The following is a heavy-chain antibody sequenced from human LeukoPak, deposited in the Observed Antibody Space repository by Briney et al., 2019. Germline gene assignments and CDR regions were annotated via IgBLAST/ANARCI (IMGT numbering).Heavy chain of an antibody. V-gene: IGHV4-59*12. CDR3: ARGRRYYDYVWGSYRYPSSPFDY. CDR2: IYYSGST. J-gene: IGHJ4*02. D-gene: IGHD3-16*02. Sequence: SETLSLTCTVSGGSISSYYWSWIRQPPGKGLEGIGYIYYSGSTSYNPSLKSRVTISVDTSKKQFSLKLSSVTAADTAVYYCARGRRYYDYVWGSYRYPSSPFDYWGQGTLVTVSS. CDR1: GGSISSYY.